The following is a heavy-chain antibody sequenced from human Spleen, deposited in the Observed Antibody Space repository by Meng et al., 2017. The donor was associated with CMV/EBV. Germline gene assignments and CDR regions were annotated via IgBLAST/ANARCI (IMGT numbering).Heavy chain of an antibody. Sequence: QVQLQESGPGLVKPSQTLSLTCTVSGGSISSSNYYWSWIRQPPGKGLEWSGHIYNSGSTYYNPSLKSRITISVDTSKSQFSLKLSSVTAADTAVYYCARGQKGYFDLWGRGALVTVSS. CDR2: IYNSGST. CDR3: ARGQKGYFDL. V-gene: IGHV4-30-4*01. CDR1: GGSISSSNYY. J-gene: IGHJ2*01.